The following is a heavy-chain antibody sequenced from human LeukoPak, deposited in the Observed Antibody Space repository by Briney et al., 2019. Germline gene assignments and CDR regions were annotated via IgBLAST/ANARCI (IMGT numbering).Heavy chain of an antibody. CDR3: ARGILWFGDDV. J-gene: IGHJ6*04. CDR1: GYTFTNYD. CDR2: MNPNSGNT. V-gene: IGHV1-8*01. Sequence: ASVKVSCKASGYTFTNYDINWVRQATGQGLEWMGWMNPNSGNTGYAQKFQGRVTMARNTSISTAYMELSSLRSEDTAVYYCARGILWFGDDVWGKGTTVTISS. D-gene: IGHD3-10*01.